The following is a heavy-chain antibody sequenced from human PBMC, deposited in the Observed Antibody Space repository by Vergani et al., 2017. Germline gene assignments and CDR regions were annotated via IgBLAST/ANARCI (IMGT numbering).Heavy chain of an antibody. J-gene: IGHJ5*02. CDR1: GGSFSGYY. CDR2: INHSGST. CDR3: ARIPLPRVYNWFDP. Sequence: QVQLQQWGAGLLKPSETLSLTCAVYGGSFSGYYWSWIRQPPGKGLEWIGEINHSGSTNYNPSLKSRVTISVDTSKNQFSLKLSSVTAADTAVYYCARIPLPRVYNWFDPGGQGTLVTVSS. V-gene: IGHV4-34*01.